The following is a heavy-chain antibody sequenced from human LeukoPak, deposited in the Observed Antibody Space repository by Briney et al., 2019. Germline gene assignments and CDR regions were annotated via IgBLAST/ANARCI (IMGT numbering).Heavy chain of an antibody. D-gene: IGHD6-6*01. V-gene: IGHV4-34*01. Sequence: SGTLSLTCAVYGGSFSGYYWSWIRQPPGKGLEWIGEINHSGSTNYNPSLKSRVTISVDTSKNQFSLKLSSVTAADTAVYYCARAPGYSSSSGGLDPWGQGTLVTVSS. CDR2: INHSGST. J-gene: IGHJ5*02. CDR1: GGSFSGYY. CDR3: ARAPGYSSSSGGLDP.